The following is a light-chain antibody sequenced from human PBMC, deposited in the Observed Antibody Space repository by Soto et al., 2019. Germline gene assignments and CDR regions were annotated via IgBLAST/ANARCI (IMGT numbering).Light chain of an antibody. CDR3: QQYNNWPIT. CDR1: QSVRSN. Sequence: EIGMTQSPATLSGSPGERATLSCRASQSVRSNLAWYQQKPGQAPRLLIYGASTRATGIPARLSGSGYGTELAITISSLQSEDFEIYYCQQYNNWPITFGHGTRLEIK. V-gene: IGKV3-15*01. CDR2: GAS. J-gene: IGKJ5*01.